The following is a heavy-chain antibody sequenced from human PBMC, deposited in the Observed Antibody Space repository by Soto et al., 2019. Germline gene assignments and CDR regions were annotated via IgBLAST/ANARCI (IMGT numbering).Heavy chain of an antibody. V-gene: IGHV1-69*06. CDR3: ARCSTSVYYYYYGMDV. Sequence: ASVKVSCKASGGTFSSYAISWVRQAPGQGLEWMGGIIPIFGTANYAQKFQGRVTITADKSTSTAYMELSSLRSEDTAVYYCARCSTSVYYYYYGMDVWGQGTTVTVSS. CDR2: IIPIFGTA. J-gene: IGHJ6*02. D-gene: IGHD2-2*01. CDR1: GGTFSSYA.